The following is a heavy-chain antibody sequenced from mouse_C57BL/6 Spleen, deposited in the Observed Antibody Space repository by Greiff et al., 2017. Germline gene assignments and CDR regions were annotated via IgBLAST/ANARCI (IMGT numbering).Heavy chain of an antibody. V-gene: IGHV5-16*01. CDR1: GFTFSDYY. J-gene: IGHJ2*01. CDR3: AREDGSFDY. Sequence: EVKVVESEGGLVQPGSSMKLSCTASGFTFSDYYMAWVRQVPEKGLEWVANINYDGSSTYYLDSLKSRFIISRDNAKNILYLQMSSLKSEDTATYYCAREDGSFDYWGQGTTLTVSS. D-gene: IGHD1-1*01. CDR2: INYDGSST.